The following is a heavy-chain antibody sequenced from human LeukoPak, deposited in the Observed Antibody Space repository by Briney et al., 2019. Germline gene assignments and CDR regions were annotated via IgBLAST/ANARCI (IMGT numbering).Heavy chain of an antibody. CDR1: GGTFSSYA. Sequence: ALVKVSCKASGGTFSSYAISWVRQAPGQGLEWMGGIIPIFGTANYAQKFQGRVTITADESTSTAYMELSSLRSEDTAVYYCARDLLAYCGGDCYSPIDYWGQGTLVTVSS. J-gene: IGHJ4*02. D-gene: IGHD2-21*02. V-gene: IGHV1-69*13. CDR3: ARDLLAYCGGDCYSPIDY. CDR2: IIPIFGTA.